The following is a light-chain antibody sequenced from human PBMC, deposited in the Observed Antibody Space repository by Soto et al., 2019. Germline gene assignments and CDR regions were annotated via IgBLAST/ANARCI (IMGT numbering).Light chain of an antibody. CDR3: QQYNNLPPT. V-gene: IGKV3-15*01. CDR1: ERVSTN. J-gene: IGKJ1*01. CDR2: SAS. Sequence: PGESATLSCRASERVSTNLAWYQQTPGQAPRLLIYSASRRPTDIPVRFSGSGSGAECTLTISSLQSEDVAMYYCQQYNNLPPTLGQGTKVDI.